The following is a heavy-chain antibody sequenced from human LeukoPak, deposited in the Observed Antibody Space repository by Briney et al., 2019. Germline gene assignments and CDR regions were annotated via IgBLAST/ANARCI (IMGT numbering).Heavy chain of an antibody. CDR3: ARGVEPLAANTLAY. D-gene: IGHD1-14*01. V-gene: IGHV3-53*01. Sequence: GGSLRLSCAASGFTVITNDMTWGRQGPGKGLEWVSVLYSDGNTKYADSVQGRFTISRDSSKNTLYLEMNSLSPADTAVYYCARGVEPLAANTLAYWGQGTLVTVSS. J-gene: IGHJ4*02. CDR2: LYSDGNT. CDR1: GFTVITND.